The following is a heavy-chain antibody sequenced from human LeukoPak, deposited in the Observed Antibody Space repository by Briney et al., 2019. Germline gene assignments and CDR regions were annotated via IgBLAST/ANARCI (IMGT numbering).Heavy chain of an antibody. CDR3: ARDRYSSGWYFGGGSDY. V-gene: IGHV1-2*02. D-gene: IGHD6-19*01. CDR1: GYTFTGYY. Sequence: ASVKVSCKASGYTFTGYYMHWVRQAPGQGLEWMGWINPNSGGTNYAQKFQGRVTMTRDTSTSTAYMELSRLRSDDTAVYYCARDRYSSGWYFGGGSDYWGQGTLVTVSS. J-gene: IGHJ4*02. CDR2: INPNSGGT.